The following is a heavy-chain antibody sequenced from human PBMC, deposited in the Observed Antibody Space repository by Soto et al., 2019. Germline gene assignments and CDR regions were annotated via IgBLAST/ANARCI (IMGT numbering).Heavy chain of an antibody. V-gene: IGHV3-33*03. J-gene: IGHJ4*02. CDR3: AAATTWNFHFPY. CDR2: ICYDGSNK. Sequence: QAQLVESGGGGVQPGTSLRLSCAASGFTSSTHGMHWVRQAPGKGLDWLANICYDGSNKFYAESVKGRFSISKDNSKNTLYLPMSSLRAEDTAVYYCAAATTWNFHFPYWGQGTQVTVSA. CDR1: GFTSSTHG. D-gene: IGHD1-7*01.